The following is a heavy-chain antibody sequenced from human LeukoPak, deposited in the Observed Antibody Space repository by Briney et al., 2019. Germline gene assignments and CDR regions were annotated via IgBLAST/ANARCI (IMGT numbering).Heavy chain of an antibody. CDR2: INTNTGNP. Sequence: ASVKVSCKASGHTFTGYYMHWVRQAPGQGLEWMGWINTNTGNPTYAQGFTGRFVLCFDASVSTAYLQISSLEAEATAVYYCARGSWDYMDVWGKGTTVTVSS. V-gene: IGHV7-4-1*02. CDR3: ARGSWDYMDV. D-gene: IGHD3-10*01. CDR1: GHTFTGYY. J-gene: IGHJ6*03.